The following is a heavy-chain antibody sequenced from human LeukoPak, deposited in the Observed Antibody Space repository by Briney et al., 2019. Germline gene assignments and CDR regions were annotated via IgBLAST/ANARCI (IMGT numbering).Heavy chain of an antibody. V-gene: IGHV3-30*02. CDR1: LFSFNNYD. D-gene: IGHD3-3*01. CDR2: IGYDGTNK. J-gene: IGHJ3*02. CDR3: AKDHGATWSGFDI. Sequence: PGGSLRLSCAASLFSFNNYDMHWVRQAPGKGREWVAFIGYDGTNKYYGDSVKGRFTVSRDNSKKTLYLQLNSLRAEDTAVYYCAKDHGATWSGFDIWGQGTMVTVSS.